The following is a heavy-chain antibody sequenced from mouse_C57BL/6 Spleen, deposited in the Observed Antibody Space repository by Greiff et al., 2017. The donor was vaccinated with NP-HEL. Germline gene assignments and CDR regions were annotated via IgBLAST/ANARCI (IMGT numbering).Heavy chain of an antibody. J-gene: IGHJ4*01. CDR3: ARSRRLRRENAMDY. D-gene: IGHD2-4*01. Sequence: QVQLQQSGAELVKPGASVKISCKASGYAFSSYWMNWVKQRPGKGLEWIGQIYPGDGDTNYNGKFKGKATLTADKSSSTAYMQLSSLTSEDSAVYFCARSRRLRRENAMDYGGQGTSVTVSS. CDR2: IYPGDGDT. V-gene: IGHV1-80*01. CDR1: GYAFSSYW.